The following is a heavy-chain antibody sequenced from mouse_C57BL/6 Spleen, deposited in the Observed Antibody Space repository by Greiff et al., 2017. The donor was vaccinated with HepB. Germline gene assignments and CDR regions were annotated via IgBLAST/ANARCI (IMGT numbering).Heavy chain of an antibody. J-gene: IGHJ1*03. CDR3: ARPGVVDGYYWYFDV. CDR1: GYTFTSYW. D-gene: IGHD1-3*01. CDR2: IDPSDSET. V-gene: IGHV1-52*01. Sequence: QVQLQQPGAELVRPGSSVKLSCKASGYTFTSYWMHWVKQRPIQGLEWIGNIDPSDSETHYNQKFKDKATLTVDKSSSTAYMQLSSLTSEDSAVYYCARPGVVDGYYWYFDVWGTGTTVTVSS.